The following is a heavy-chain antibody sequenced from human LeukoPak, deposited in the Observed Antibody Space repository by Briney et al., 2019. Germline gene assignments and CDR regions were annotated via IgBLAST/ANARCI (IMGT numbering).Heavy chain of an antibody. V-gene: IGHV3-11*04. CDR2: ISSSGSTI. CDR3: ANLARPLDY. CDR1: GFTFSDYY. D-gene: IGHD6-6*01. J-gene: IGHJ4*02. Sequence: GGSLRLSCAASGFTFSDYYMSWIRQAPGKGLEWVSYISSSGSTIYYADSVKGRFTISRDNSKNTLYLQMDSLKPEDTAVYYCANLARPLDYWGQGALVTVSS.